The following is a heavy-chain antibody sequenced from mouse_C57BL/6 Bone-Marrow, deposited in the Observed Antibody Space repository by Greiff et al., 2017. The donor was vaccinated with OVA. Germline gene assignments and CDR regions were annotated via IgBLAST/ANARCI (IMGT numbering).Heavy chain of an antibody. CDR1: GFNIKDYY. J-gene: IGHJ2*01. V-gene: IGHV14-1*01. CDR2: IDPEDGDT. CDR3: TTYGYYGKVVDY. D-gene: IGHD2-3*01. Sequence: EVQLQQSGAELVRPGASVKLSCTASGFNIKDYYMHWVKQRPEQGLEWIGRIDPEDGDTEYAPKYQGKATMTADTSTNTAYLQLSSLTSEDTAVYYCTTYGYYGKVVDYWGQGTTLTVSS.